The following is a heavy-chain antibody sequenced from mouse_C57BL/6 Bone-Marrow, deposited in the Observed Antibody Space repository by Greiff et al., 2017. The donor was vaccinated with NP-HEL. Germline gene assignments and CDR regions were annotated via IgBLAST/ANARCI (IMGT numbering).Heavy chain of an antibody. J-gene: IGHJ3*01. V-gene: IGHV1-59*01. CDR3: ARGPAGFAY. Sequence: QVQLQQPGAELVRPGTSVKLSCKASGYTFTSYWMHWVKQRPGQGLEWIGVIDPSDSYPNYNQKFKGKATLTVDTSSSTAYMQLSSLTSEDTAVYYCARGPAGFAYGGKGTLVTVS. CDR1: GYTFTSYW. CDR2: IDPSDSYP.